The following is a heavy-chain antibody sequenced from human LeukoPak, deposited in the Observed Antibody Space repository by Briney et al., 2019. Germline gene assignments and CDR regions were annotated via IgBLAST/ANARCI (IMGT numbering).Heavy chain of an antibody. J-gene: IGHJ4*02. CDR3: ARRGYESSGPKYYFDH. Sequence: GGSLRLSCAASGFTLSDYPMTWVRQAPGKGLQWVSLFDRGSLDTYYADSVRGRFTVSRDNDKNTFYLQMNSLRAEDTAVYYCARRGYESSGPKYYFDHWGQGILVTVSS. CDR1: GFTLSDYP. D-gene: IGHD3-22*01. V-gene: IGHV3-23*01. CDR2: FDRGSLDT.